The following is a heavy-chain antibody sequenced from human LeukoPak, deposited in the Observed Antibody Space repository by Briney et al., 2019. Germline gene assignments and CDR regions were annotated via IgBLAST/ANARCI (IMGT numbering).Heavy chain of an antibody. J-gene: IGHJ4*02. Sequence: PGRSLRLSCAASGFTFSSYAMHWVRQAPGKGLEWVAVIWYDASNKYYADSVKGRFTISRDNSKNTLYLEMNSLRAENTAVYYSGRGNGHSYGYFDYWGQGTLVTVSS. CDR2: IWYDASNK. CDR1: GFTFSSYA. D-gene: IGHD5-18*01. CDR3: GRGNGHSYGYFDY. V-gene: IGHV3-33*08.